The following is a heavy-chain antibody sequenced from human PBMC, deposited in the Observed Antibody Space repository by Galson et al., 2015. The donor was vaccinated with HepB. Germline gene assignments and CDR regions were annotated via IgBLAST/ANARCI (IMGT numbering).Heavy chain of an antibody. D-gene: IGHD6-13*01. V-gene: IGHV3-30*04. CDR1: GFTFRNYA. CDR2: ISSDGRDK. Sequence: SLRLSCAASGFTFRNYALHWVRQAPGKGLEWVTGISSDGRDKQYIDSVKGRFTISRDNSKDTLDLQMNSLRPEDTAVYYCASGAYVAAGKVYLRPQDHWGQGTLVIVSS. CDR3: ASGAYVAAGKVYLRPQDH. J-gene: IGHJ4*02.